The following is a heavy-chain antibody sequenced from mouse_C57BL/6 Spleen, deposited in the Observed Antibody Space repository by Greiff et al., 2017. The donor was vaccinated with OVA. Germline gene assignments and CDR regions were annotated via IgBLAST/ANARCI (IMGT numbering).Heavy chain of an antibody. CDR1: GYTFTDYE. CDR3: TRGVGSSYYWYFDV. D-gene: IGHD1-1*01. CDR2: IDPETGGT. V-gene: IGHV1-15*01. J-gene: IGHJ1*03. Sequence: QVQLQQSGAELVRPGASVTLSCKASGYTFTDYEMHWVKQTPVHGLEWIGAIDPETGGTAYNQKFKGKAILTADKSSSTAYMELRSLTSEDSAVYYCTRGVGSSYYWYFDVWGTGTTVTVSS.